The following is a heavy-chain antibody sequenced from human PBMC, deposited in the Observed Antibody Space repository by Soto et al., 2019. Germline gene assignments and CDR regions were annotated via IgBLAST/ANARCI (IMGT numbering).Heavy chain of an antibody. V-gene: IGHV1-58*01. J-gene: IGHJ5*02. Sequence: SVKVSCKASGFTFTSSAVQWVRQARGQRLEWIGWIVVGSGNTNYAQKFQERVTITRDMSTSTAYMELSSLRSEDTAVYYCAADRGSSSWLAWFDPWGQGTLVTVSS. CDR1: GFTFTSSA. D-gene: IGHD6-13*01. CDR2: IVVGSGNT. CDR3: AADRGSSSWLAWFDP.